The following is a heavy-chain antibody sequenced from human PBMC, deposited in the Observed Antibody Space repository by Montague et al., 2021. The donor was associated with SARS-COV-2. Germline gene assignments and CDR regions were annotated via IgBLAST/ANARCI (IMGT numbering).Heavy chain of an antibody. V-gene: IGHV4-59*01. CDR1: FGSISTYY. CDR2: IFYNGST. CDR3: ARQDAWAYCGDECYRGWFDS. D-gene: IGHD2-21*01. J-gene: IGHJ5*01. Sequence: SETLSLTCTVSFGSISTYYWSWIRQPPGKGLEWIGFIFYNGSTKXNPSLKGRVSISLDTSKNQFSLKLSSVTAADTAVYYCARQDAWAYCGDECYRGWFDSWGQGTLVTASS.